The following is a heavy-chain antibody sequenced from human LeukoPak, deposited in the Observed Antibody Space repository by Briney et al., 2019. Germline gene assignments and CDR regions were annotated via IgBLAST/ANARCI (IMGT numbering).Heavy chain of an antibody. D-gene: IGHD3-10*01. J-gene: IGHJ4*02. CDR2: IYYSGST. CDR3: ARGRGGSGSYYNVYYFDY. Sequence: PSETLSLTCTVSGGSISSYYWSWIRQPPGKGLEWIGYIYYSGSTNYNPSLRSRVTISVDTSKNQFSLKLSSVTAADTAVYYCARGRGGSGSYYNVYYFDYWGQGTLVTVSS. CDR1: GGSISSYY. V-gene: IGHV4-59*01.